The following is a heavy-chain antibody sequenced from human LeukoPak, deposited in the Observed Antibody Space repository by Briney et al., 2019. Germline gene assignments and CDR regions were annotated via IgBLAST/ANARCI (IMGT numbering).Heavy chain of an antibody. CDR3: ASAIPFQLVH. V-gene: IGHV4-4*02. D-gene: IGHD6-13*01. CDR1: GASISSRNW. Sequence: PSETLSLTCTVSGASISSRNWWTWVRQPPGKGLEWIGEIYQSGTTNYNPSLKSRVTISVDKSRDQFSLKLTSVTAADTAVYYCASAIPFQLVHWGQGTLVTVSS. CDR2: IYQSGTT. J-gene: IGHJ4*02.